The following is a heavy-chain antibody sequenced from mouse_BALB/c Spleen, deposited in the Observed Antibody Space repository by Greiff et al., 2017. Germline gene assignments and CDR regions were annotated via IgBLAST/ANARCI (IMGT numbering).Heavy chain of an antibody. CDR1: GFTFSSYA. V-gene: IGHV5-6-5*01. J-gene: IGHJ2*01. D-gene: IGHD3-1*01. Sequence: EVQLVESGGGLVKPGGSLKLSCAASGFTFSSYAMSWVRQTPEKKLEWVASISSGGSTYYPDSVKGRFTISRDNARNILYLQMSSLRSEDTAMYYCARGRAYFDYWGQGTTLTVSS. CDR3: ARGRAYFDY. CDR2: ISSGGST.